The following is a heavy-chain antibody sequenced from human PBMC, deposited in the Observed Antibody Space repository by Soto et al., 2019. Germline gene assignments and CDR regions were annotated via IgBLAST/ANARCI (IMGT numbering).Heavy chain of an antibody. CDR2: ISYDGSNK. V-gene: IGHV3-30-3*01. CDR3: AIDTAYCGGDCYSGLYYYYGMDV. D-gene: IGHD2-21*02. J-gene: IGHJ6*02. Sequence: PGGSLRLSCAASGFTFSSYAMHWVRQAPGKGLEWVAVISYDGSNKYYADSVKGRFTISRDNSKNTLYLQMNSLRAEDTAVYYCAIDTAYCGGDCYSGLYYYYGMDVWGQGTTVTVSS. CDR1: GFTFSSYA.